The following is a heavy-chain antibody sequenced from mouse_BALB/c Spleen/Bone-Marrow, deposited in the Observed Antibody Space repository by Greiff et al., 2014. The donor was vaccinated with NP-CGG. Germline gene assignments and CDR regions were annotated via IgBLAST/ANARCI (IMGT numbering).Heavy chain of an antibody. D-gene: IGHD3-2*02. CDR3: ASQAYLCLDY. V-gene: IGHV2-2*02. CDR1: GFPLTSYG. CDR2: IWSGGST. J-gene: IGHJ4*01. Sequence: VMLVESGPGLVQPSQSLSITCTVSGFPLTSYGVHWVRQSPGKGLEWLGVIWSGGSTDYNAAFISRLSISKDNSKSQVFFKVNSLQANDTAIYYCASQAYLCLDYWGQGTSVTVSS.